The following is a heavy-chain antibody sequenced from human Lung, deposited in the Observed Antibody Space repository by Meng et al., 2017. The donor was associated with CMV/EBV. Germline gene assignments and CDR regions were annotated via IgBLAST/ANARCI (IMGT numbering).Heavy chain of an antibody. J-gene: IGHJ4*02. CDR2: IYYSGNT. Sequence: SETLSLTXTVSGYSISSPYYWGWIRQPPGMGLEWIGSIYYSGNTYYNPSLKSRVTISVDTSKNQFSLKLSSVTAADTAVYYCARDRRGSYVTGWGYWGQGTLVTVSS. V-gene: IGHV4-38-2*02. CDR3: ARDRRGSYVTGWGY. CDR1: GYSISSPYY. D-gene: IGHD3-16*01.